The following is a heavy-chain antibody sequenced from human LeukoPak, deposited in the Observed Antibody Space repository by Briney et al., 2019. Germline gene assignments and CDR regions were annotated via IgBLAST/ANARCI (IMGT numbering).Heavy chain of an antibody. Sequence: GGSLRLSCAASGFTFSSYAMHWVRQAPGKGLEWVAVISYDGSNKYYADSVKGRFTISRDNSKNTLYLQMNSLRAEDTAVYYCARGPVGATTSYYFDYWGQGTLVTVSS. CDR3: ARGPVGATTSYYFDY. CDR2: ISYDGSNK. V-gene: IGHV3-30*04. CDR1: GFTFSSYA. D-gene: IGHD1-26*01. J-gene: IGHJ4*02.